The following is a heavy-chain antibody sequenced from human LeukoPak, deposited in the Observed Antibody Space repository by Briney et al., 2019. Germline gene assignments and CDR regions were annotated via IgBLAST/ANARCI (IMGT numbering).Heavy chain of an antibody. V-gene: IGHV3-43*01. CDR3: AKEEPTYHDFCMDV. D-gene: IGHD3-3*01. CDR2: ISWDGGST. Sequence: GGSLRLSCAASGFTFDDYTMHWVRQAPGKGLEWVSLISWDGGSTYYADSVKGRFTISRDNSKNSLYLQMNSLRTEDTALYYCAKEEPTYHDFCMDVWGKGTTVTVSP. CDR1: GFTFDDYT. J-gene: IGHJ6*04.